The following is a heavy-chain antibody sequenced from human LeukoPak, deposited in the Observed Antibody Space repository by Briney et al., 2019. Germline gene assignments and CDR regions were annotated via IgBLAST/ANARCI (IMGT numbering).Heavy chain of an antibody. CDR1: GYTFTNYD. CDR2: MNPNSGNT. D-gene: IGHD6-19*01. Sequence: ASVKVSCKASGYTFTNYDINWVRQATGQGLEWMGWMNPNSGNTGYAQKFQGRVTMTRNTSISTAYMELSSLRSEDTAVYYCASLIAVAGTRDYWGQGTLVTVSS. CDR3: ASLIAVAGTRDY. J-gene: IGHJ4*02. V-gene: IGHV1-8*01.